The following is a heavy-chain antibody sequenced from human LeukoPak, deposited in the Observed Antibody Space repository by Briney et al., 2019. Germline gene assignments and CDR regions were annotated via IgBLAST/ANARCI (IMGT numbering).Heavy chain of an antibody. CDR2: ISSGSDYT. D-gene: IGHD3-10*01. V-gene: IGHV3-23*01. J-gene: IGHJ2*01. CDR1: GFSFSSHG. Sequence: GDSLRLSCAASGFSFSSHGMSWVRQAPWKGPEWVSSISSGSDYTFYADSVKGRFTISRDNSKNTLYLQMNSLRAGDTAIYHCAKIGVIGNWYYDVWGRGTLVTVSS. CDR3: AKIGVIGNWYYDV.